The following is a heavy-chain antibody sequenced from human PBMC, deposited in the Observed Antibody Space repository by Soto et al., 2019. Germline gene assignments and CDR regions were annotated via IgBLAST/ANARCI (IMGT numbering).Heavy chain of an antibody. V-gene: IGHV3-48*02. CDR2: ISSSSSTI. CDR3: ARGDDCSSTSCYLPYYYYGMDV. D-gene: IGHD2-2*01. J-gene: IGHJ6*02. CDR1: GFTFSSYS. Sequence: EVQLVESGGGLVQPGGSLRLSCAASGFTFSSYSMNWVRQAPGKGLEWVSYISSSSSTIYYADSVKGRFTISRDNAKNSLYLQMNSLRDEDTAVYYCARGDDCSSTSCYLPYYYYGMDVWGQGTTVTVSS.